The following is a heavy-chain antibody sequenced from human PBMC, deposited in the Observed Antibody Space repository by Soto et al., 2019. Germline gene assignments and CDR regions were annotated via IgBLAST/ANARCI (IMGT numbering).Heavy chain of an antibody. V-gene: IGHV4-39*07. CDR3: ARVIAATDTISVWFDP. CDR2: MYYSGTS. Sequence: SETLSLTCTVSGGSISDDTYYWGWIRQPPGKGLEWIGSMYYSGTSSYNPSLKSRVTISVDRSKNQFSLKLNSVTAADTAVYYCARVIAATDTISVWFDPWGQGTLVTVSS. D-gene: IGHD6-13*01. J-gene: IGHJ5*02. CDR1: GGSISDDTYY.